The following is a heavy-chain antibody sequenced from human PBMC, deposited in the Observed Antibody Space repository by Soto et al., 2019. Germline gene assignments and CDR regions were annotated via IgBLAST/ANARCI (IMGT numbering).Heavy chain of an antibody. Sequence: GASVKVSCKVSGYTLPELSMHWVRQAPGKGLEWMGGFDPEDGETIYAQKFQGRVTMTEDTSTDTVYMELSSLRSEDTAVYYCAVDPIQLGPYDAFAIWGQGTLVPVSS. CDR3: AVDPIQLGPYDAFAI. J-gene: IGHJ3*02. D-gene: IGHD5-18*01. CDR1: GYTLPELS. V-gene: IGHV1-24*01. CDR2: FDPEDGET.